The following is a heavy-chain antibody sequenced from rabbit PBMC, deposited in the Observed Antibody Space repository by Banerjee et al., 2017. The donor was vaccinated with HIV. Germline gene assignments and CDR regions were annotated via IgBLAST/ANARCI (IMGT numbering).Heavy chain of an antibody. J-gene: IGHJ4*01. CDR3: ARELHSGWGHFNL. Sequence: QEQLVESGGGLVTLGGSLKLTCKASGIDLSSSFWISWVRQTPGKGLEWIGCIYPTYGATDYASWVNGRFTISLDNAQNTLYLQLNSLTAADTATYFCARELHSGWGHFNLWGPGTLVTVS. V-gene: IGHV1S43*01. D-gene: IGHD4-1*01. CDR1: GIDLSSSFW. CDR2: IYPTYGAT.